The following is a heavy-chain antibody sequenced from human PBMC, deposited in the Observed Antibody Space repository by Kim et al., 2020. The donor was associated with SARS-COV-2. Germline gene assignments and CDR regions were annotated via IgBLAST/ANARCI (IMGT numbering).Heavy chain of an antibody. J-gene: IGHJ6*02. CDR2: ISSSSSYI. V-gene: IGHV3-21*01. Sequence: GGSLRLSCAASGFTFSSYSMNWVRQAPGKGLEWVSSISSSSSYIYYADSVKGRFTISRDNAKNSLYLQMNSLRAEDTAVYYCARDKGFYDSSVAGKHYYYYGMDVWGQGTTVTVSS. D-gene: IGHD3-22*01. CDR1: GFTFSSYS. CDR3: ARDKGFYDSSVAGKHYYYYGMDV.